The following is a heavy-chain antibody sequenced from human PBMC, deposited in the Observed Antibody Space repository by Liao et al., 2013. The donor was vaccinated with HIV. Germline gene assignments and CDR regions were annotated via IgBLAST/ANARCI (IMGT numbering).Heavy chain of an antibody. CDR2: VNQSGDT. CDR3: ARGIVGADWFDP. CDR1: GGSISSYY. Sequence: QVQLQESGPGLVKPSQTLSLTCTVSGGSISSYYWSWIRQPAGKGLEWIGEVNQSGDTNYNPSFKSRATISRDTSSNHVSLKLTSVTAADTAVYYCARGIVGADWFDPWGQGTLVTVSS. J-gene: IGHJ5*02. D-gene: IGHD1-26*01. V-gene: IGHV4-59*12.